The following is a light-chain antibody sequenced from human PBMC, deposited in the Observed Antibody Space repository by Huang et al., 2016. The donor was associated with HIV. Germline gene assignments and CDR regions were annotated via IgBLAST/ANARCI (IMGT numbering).Light chain of an antibody. CDR3: QQYYTTPRDT. CDR2: AAS. J-gene: IGKJ5*01. V-gene: IGKV1-NL1*01. Sequence: DIQMTQSPSSLSASVGDRGTITCRASQDIRSSLAWYQQKPGKAPKLLLFAASRLESGVPSRFSGSGSGTDYTLTISSLQPEDFATYYCQQYYTTPRDTFGQGTRLAIK. CDR1: QDIRSS.